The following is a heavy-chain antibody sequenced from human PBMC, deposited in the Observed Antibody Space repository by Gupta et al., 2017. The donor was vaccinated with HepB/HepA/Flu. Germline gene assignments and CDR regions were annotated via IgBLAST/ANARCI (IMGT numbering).Heavy chain of an antibody. V-gene: IGHV3-72*01. CDR2: TRNKANSYTT. CDR1: GFTFSDHY. J-gene: IGHJ6*02. Sequence: VQLVESGGGLVQPGGSLRLSCAASGFTFSDHYMDWVRQAPGKGLEWVGRTRNKANSYTTEYAASVKGRFTISRDDSKNSLYLQMNSLKTEDTAVYYCARGIRDGPRRDGYNFHYYYGMDVWGQGTTVTVSS. CDR3: ARGIRDGPRRDGYNFHYYYGMDV. D-gene: IGHD5-24*01.